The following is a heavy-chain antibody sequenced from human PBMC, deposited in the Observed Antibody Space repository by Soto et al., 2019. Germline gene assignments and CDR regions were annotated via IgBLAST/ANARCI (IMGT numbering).Heavy chain of an antibody. J-gene: IGHJ5*02. CDR2: IYYSGST. Sequence: SETLSLTCTVSGGSISSGGYYWSWIRQHPGKGLEWIGYIYYSGSTYYNPSLKSRVTISVDTSKNQFSLKLSSVTAADTAVYYCARVNNQQQLVLFWFDPWGQGTLVTVSS. D-gene: IGHD6-13*01. V-gene: IGHV4-31*03. CDR3: ARVNNQQQLVLFWFDP. CDR1: GGSISSGGYY.